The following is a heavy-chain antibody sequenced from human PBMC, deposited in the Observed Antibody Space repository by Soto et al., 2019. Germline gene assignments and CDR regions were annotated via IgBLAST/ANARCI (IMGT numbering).Heavy chain of an antibody. V-gene: IGHV4-30-4*01. CDR2: IYYSGST. J-gene: IGHJ4*02. Sequence: SETLSLTCTVSGGSISSGDYYWSWIRQPPGKGLEWIGYIYYSGSTYYNPSLKSRVTISVDTSKNQFSLKLSSVTAADTAVYYCARYYCSSTSCYRTTNPFDYWGQGTLVTVSS. CDR1: GGSISSGDYY. D-gene: IGHD2-2*01. CDR3: ARYYCSSTSCYRTTNPFDY.